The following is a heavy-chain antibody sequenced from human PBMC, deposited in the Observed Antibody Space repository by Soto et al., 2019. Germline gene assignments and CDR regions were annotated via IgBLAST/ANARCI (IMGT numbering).Heavy chain of an antibody. CDR1: GFTFSSYA. V-gene: IGHV3-30-3*01. CDR2: ISYDGSNK. Sequence: PAGSLRLSCAASGFTFSSYAMHWVRQAPGKGLEWVAVISYDGSNKYYADSVKGRFTISRDNSKNTLYLQMNSLRAEDTAVYYCARDFFSSRAYYYYYGMDVWGQGTTVTVSS. J-gene: IGHJ6*02. CDR3: ARDFFSSRAYYYYYGMDV.